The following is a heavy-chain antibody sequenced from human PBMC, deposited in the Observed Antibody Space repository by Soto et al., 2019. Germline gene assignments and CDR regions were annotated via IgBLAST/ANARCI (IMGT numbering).Heavy chain of an antibody. CDR1: GGSFSGYY. CDR3: AGKRGYSYGRGFDY. V-gene: IGHV4-34*01. CDR2: INHSGST. Sequence: SETLSLTCAVYGGSFSGYYWSWIRQPPGKGLEWIGEINHSGSTNYNPSLKSRVTISVDTSKNQFSLKLSSVTAADTAVYYCAGKRGYSYGRGFDYWGQGTLVTVSS. D-gene: IGHD5-18*01. J-gene: IGHJ4*02.